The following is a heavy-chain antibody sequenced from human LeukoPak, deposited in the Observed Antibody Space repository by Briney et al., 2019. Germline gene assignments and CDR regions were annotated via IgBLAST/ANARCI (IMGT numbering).Heavy chain of an antibody. CDR2: IYHSGST. CDR1: GYSISSGYY. D-gene: IGHD3-10*01. CDR3: AEVGAFDI. Sequence: SETLSLTCTVSGYSISSGYYWGWIRQPPGKGLEWIGSIYHSGSTYYNPSLKSRVTISVDTSKNQFSLKLSSVTATDTAVYYCAEVGAFDIWGQGTMVTVSS. J-gene: IGHJ3*02. V-gene: IGHV4-38-2*02.